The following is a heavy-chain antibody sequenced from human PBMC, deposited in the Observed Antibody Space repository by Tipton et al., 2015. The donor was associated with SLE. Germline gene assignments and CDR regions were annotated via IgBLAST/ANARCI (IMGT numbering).Heavy chain of an antibody. CDR1: GFTVSRSY. CDR3: VRDGPSGSYSDY. D-gene: IGHD1-26*01. J-gene: IGHJ4*02. Sequence: SLRLSCEASGFTVSRSYMSWVRQAPGKGLEWVSIIYSAGNTFYVDSVKGRFTISRDNSKNTLNLQMNSLRVEDTAVYYCVRDGPSGSYSDYWGQETLITVSS. V-gene: IGHV3-66*02. CDR2: IYSAGNT.